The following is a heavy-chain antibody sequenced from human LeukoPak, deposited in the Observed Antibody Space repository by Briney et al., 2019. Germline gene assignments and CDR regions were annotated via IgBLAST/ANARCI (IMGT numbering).Heavy chain of an antibody. CDR2: IYYSGST. CDR1: GGSISSSSYY. V-gene: IGHV4-39*01. CDR3: ARHGGLRPDQFDY. Sequence: SETLSLTCTVSGGSISSSSYYWGWIRQPPGKGLEWIGSIYYSGSTYYNPSLKSRVTISVDTSKNQFSLKLSSVTAADTAVYYCARHGGLRPDQFDYWGQGTLVTVSS. D-gene: IGHD3-16*01. J-gene: IGHJ4*02.